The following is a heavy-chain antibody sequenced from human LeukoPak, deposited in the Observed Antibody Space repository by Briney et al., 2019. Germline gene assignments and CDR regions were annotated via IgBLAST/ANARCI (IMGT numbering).Heavy chain of an antibody. CDR3: ARLTYYYDSSGYYYDYFDY. CDR2: ISSSSSTI. Sequence: GGSLRLSCAASGFTFSSYSMNWVRQAPGKGLEWVSYISSSSSTIYYADSVKGRFTISRDNAKNSLYLQMNSLRAEDTAVYYCARLTYYYDSSGYYYDYFDYWGQGTLVTVSS. V-gene: IGHV3-48*01. CDR1: GFTFSSYS. D-gene: IGHD3-22*01. J-gene: IGHJ4*02.